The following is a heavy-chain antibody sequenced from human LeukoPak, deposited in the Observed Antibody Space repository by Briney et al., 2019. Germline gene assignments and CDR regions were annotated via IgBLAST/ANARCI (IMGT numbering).Heavy chain of an antibody. J-gene: IGHJ4*02. D-gene: IGHD1-26*01. CDR3: ARRRDLYSGSYYPFDY. CDR2: IYPGDSES. Sequence: GSPKTLWYSSGFRFTNYLNDLVRQMPGKGLGVMGIIYPGDSESRYSPSFQGQVTISADKSISTAYLQWSSLKASDTAMYYCARRRDLYSGSYYPFDYWGQGTLVTVSS. CDR1: GFRFTNYL. V-gene: IGHV5-51*01.